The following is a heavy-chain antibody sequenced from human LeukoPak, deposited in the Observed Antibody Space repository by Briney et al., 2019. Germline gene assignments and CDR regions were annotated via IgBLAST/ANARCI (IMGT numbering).Heavy chain of an antibody. CDR3: ATRSMVRGVQFDY. CDR2: IYPGDSDT. J-gene: IGHJ4*02. V-gene: IGHV5-51*01. D-gene: IGHD3-10*01. Sequence: GESLKISCKGSGSSFTSYWIGWVRQMPGKGLEWMGIIYPGDSDTRYSPSFQGQVTISADKSISTAYLQWSSLKASDTTMYYCATRSMVRGVQFDYWGQGTLVTVSS. CDR1: GSSFTSYW.